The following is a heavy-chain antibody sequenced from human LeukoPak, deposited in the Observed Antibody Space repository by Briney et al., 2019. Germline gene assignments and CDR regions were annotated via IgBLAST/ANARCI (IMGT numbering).Heavy chain of an antibody. CDR2: ISSSSSYI. J-gene: IGHJ4*02. CDR1: GFTFSSYS. V-gene: IGHV3-21*01. D-gene: IGHD2-15*01. CDR3: ARVEGYCSGGSCNNFDY. Sequence: GGSLRLSCAASGFTFSSYSMNWVRQAPGKGLEWASSISSSSSYIYYADSVKGRFTISRDNAKNSLYLQMNSLRAEDTAVYYCARVEGYCSGGSCNNFDYWGQGTLVTVSS.